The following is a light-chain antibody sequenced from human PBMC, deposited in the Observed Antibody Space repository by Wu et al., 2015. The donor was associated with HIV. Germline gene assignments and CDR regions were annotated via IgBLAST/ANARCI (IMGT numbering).Light chain of an antibody. V-gene: IGKV3-11*01. CDR3: QQRSNWPWT. CDR1: QSVGNY. Sequence: EIVLTQSPAILSLSPGERATLSCRASQSVGNYLGWYQQKPGQAPRLLIYDASNRATGIPARFSGSGSGTDFTLTISSLEPEDFALYYCQQRSNWPWTFGQGTKVEFK. J-gene: IGKJ1*01. CDR2: DAS.